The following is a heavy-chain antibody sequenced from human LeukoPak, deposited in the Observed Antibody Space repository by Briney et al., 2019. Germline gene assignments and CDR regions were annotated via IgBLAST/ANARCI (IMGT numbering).Heavy chain of an antibody. CDR1: GGSISIGGYY. Sequence: SETLSLTCTVSGGSISIGGYYWSWIRQHPGKGLEWIGYIYYSGSTYYNPSLKSRVTISVDTSKNQFSLKLSSVTAADTAVYYCARAGYDSSGYLGPYFDYWGQGTLVTVSS. V-gene: IGHV4-31*03. D-gene: IGHD3-22*01. CDR2: IYYSGST. J-gene: IGHJ4*02. CDR3: ARAGYDSSGYLGPYFDY.